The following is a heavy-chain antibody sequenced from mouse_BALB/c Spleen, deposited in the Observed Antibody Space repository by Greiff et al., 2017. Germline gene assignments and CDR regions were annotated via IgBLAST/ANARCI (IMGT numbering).Heavy chain of an antibody. D-gene: IGHD2-12*01. CDR2: ISSGSSTI. CDR3: ARYDTGAMDY. Sequence: EVQLVESGGGLVQPGGSRKLSCAASGFTFSSFGMHWVRQAPEKGLEWVAYISSGSSTIYYADTVKGRFTISRDNPKNTLFLQMTSLRSEDTAMYYCARYDTGAMDYWGQGTSDTVSS. V-gene: IGHV5-17*02. J-gene: IGHJ4*01. CDR1: GFTFSSFG.